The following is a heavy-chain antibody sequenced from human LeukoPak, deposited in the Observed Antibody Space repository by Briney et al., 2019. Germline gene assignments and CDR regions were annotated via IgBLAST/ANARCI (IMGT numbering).Heavy chain of an antibody. V-gene: IGHV3-30*18. CDR3: AKDHYYDSSGYSGDAFDI. CDR1: GFTFSSYG. CDR2: ISYDGSNK. D-gene: IGHD3-22*01. Sequence: PGRSLRLSCAASGFTFSSYGMHWVRQAPGKVLEWVAVISYDGSNKYYADSVKGRFTISRDNSKNTLYLQMNSLRAEDTAVYYCAKDHYYDSSGYSGDAFDIWGQGTMVTVSS. J-gene: IGHJ3*02.